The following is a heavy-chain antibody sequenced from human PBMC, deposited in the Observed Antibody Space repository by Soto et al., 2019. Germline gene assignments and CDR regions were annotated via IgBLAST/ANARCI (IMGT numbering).Heavy chain of an antibody. J-gene: IGHJ6*02. Sequence: ESGGGLVQPGGSLRLSCAASGFTFSSYSMNWVRQAPGKGLEWVSYISSSSSTIYYADSVKGRFTISRDNAKNSLYLQMSSLRDEDTAVYYCARGGSPGIAAAGGGDYYYYGMDVWGQGTTVTVSS. V-gene: IGHV3-48*02. CDR3: ARGGSPGIAAAGGGDYYYYGMDV. D-gene: IGHD6-13*01. CDR2: ISSSSSTI. CDR1: GFTFSSYS.